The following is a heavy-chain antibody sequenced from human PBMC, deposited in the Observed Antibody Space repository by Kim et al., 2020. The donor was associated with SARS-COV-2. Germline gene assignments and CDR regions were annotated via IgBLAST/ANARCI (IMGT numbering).Heavy chain of an antibody. CDR1: GGSFSGYY. Sequence: ETLSLTCAVYGGSFSGYYWSWIRQPPGKGLEWIGEINHSGSTNYNPSLKSRVTISVDTSKNQFSLKLSSVTAADTAVYYCARGQYSSSWYGVRGWFDPWGQGTLVTVSS. CDR3: ARGQYSSSWYGVRGWFDP. D-gene: IGHD6-13*01. CDR2: INHSGST. V-gene: IGHV4-34*01. J-gene: IGHJ5*02.